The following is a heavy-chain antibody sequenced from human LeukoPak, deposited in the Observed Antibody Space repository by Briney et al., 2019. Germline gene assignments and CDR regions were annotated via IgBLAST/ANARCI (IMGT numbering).Heavy chain of an antibody. J-gene: IGHJ4*02. CDR3: ARVSLGQWLVHPRYYFDY. CDR1: GGSISSYY. V-gene: IGHV4-59*01. D-gene: IGHD6-19*01. Sequence: PSETLSLTCTVSGGSISSYYWSWIRQPPGKGLEWIGYIYYSGSTNYNPSLKSRVTISVDTSKNQFSLKLSSVTAADTAVYYCARVSLGQWLVHPRYYFDYWGQGTLVTVSS. CDR2: IYYSGST.